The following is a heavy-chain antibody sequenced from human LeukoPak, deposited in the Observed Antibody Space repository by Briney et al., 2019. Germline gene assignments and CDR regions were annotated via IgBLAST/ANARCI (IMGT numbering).Heavy chain of an antibody. CDR1: GYTFTGYY. V-gene: IGHV1-2*02. CDR2: INPNRGGT. J-gene: IGHJ4*02. Sequence: AAVKVSCKASGYTFTGYYMHWVRQAPGQGLEWMGWINPNRGGTNYAQKFQGRVTMTRDTSISTAYMELSRLRSDDTAVYYCARTIRTYSSSRSLDYWGQGTLVTVSS. D-gene: IGHD6-13*01. CDR3: ARTIRTYSSSRSLDY.